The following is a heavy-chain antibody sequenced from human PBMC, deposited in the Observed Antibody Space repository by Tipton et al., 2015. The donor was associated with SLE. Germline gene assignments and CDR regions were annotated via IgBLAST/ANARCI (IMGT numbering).Heavy chain of an antibody. CDR1: GGSISSYY. J-gene: IGHJ3*02. V-gene: IGHV4-59*01. Sequence: TLSLTCTVSGGSISSYYWSWIRQPPGKGLEWIGYIYYSGSTNYNPSLTGRVTISVATSKNQFSLTLSSVTAADTAVYYCARRDRYYASSGYPYDAFDIWGEGTMVTVSS. D-gene: IGHD3-22*01. CDR3: ARRDRYYASSGYPYDAFDI. CDR2: IYYSGST.